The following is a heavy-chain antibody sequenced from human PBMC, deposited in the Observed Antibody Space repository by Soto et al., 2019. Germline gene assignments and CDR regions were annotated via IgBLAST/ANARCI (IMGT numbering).Heavy chain of an antibody. CDR2: IYPGDSDT. CDR3: ARSPYYYGSGSYYNRRLFNWFDP. D-gene: IGHD3-10*01. V-gene: IGHV5-51*01. J-gene: IGHJ5*02. CDR1: GYSFTSYW. Sequence: PGESLKISCKGSGYSFTSYWIGWVRQMPGKGLEWMGIIYPGDSDTRYSPSFQGQVTISADKSISTAYLQWSSLKASDTAMYYCARSPYYYGSGSYYNRRLFNWFDPWGQGTLVTVSS.